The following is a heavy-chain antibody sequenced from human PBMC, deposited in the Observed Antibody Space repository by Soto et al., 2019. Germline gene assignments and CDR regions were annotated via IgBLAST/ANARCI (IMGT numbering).Heavy chain of an antibody. CDR3: AREFAAAGTFREDVFDI. CDR1: GGTFSNHA. V-gene: IGHV1-69*12. CDR2: IIPIFSTT. Sequence: QVHLVQSGAEVKKPGSSVKVSCKAPGGTFSNHAINWVRQAPGQGLEWMGRIIPIFSTTNYAQKFKGRVTMTADESTITAYLEMSSLKQDDTAVYYCAREFAAAGTFREDVFDIWGQGTLVTVSS. D-gene: IGHD6-13*01. J-gene: IGHJ3*02.